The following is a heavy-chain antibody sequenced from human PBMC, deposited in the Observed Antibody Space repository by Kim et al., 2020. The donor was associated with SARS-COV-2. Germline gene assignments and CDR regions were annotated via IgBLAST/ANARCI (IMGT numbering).Heavy chain of an antibody. CDR1: GGSISSYY. CDR2: IYYNGNT. J-gene: IGHJ6*03. CDR3: ARQRRISVFGYYMDV. V-gene: IGHV4-59*08. D-gene: IGHD6-19*01. Sequence: SETLSLTCSVSGGSISSYYWSWIRQPPGKGLEWVGFIYYNGNTNYNPSLKSRLSMSMDTSENHFFLNLSSVTAADTALYYCARQRRISVFGYYMDVWGKGTTVTVSS.